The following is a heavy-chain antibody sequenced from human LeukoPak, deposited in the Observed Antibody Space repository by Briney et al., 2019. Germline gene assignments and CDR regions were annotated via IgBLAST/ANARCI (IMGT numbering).Heavy chain of an antibody. CDR1: GFTFSDYY. D-gene: IGHD6-6*01. Sequence: GGSLRLSCAASGFTFSDYYMSWIRQAPGKGLEWVSYISSSGSTIYYADSVKGRFTISRDNAKNSLYLQMNSLRAEDTAVYYCASQYSSSSSYYYYYMDVWGKGTTVSVSS. CDR2: ISSSGSTI. CDR3: ASQYSSSSSYYYYYMDV. J-gene: IGHJ6*03. V-gene: IGHV3-11*04.